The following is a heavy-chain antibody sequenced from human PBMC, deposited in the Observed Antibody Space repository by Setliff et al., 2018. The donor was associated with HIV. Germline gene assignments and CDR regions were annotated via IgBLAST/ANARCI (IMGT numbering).Heavy chain of an antibody. V-gene: IGHV3-74*01. CDR1: GFTFSSYE. CDR2: INVDGSSI. Sequence: GSLRLSCTASGFTFSSYEMNWVRQAPGQGLVWVSRINVDGSSISYADSVKGRFTISRDNAKNTLFLQMNSLRAEDTAVYYCARLPQDVRSSIDFWGQGTLVTVSS. CDR3: ARLPQDVRSSIDF. J-gene: IGHJ4*02. D-gene: IGHD6-6*01.